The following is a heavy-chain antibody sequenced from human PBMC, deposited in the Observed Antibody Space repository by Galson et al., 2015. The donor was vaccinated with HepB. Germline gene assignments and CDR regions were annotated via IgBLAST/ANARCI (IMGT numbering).Heavy chain of an antibody. V-gene: IGHV6-1*01. CDR2: TYYRSKWYN. Sequence: CAISGDSVSSSSAAWNWIRQSPSRGLEWLGRTYYRSKWYNDYAVSVKGRITINPDTSKNHCSLQLSSVTPEDTAVYYCARGGYSPARIFDYWGQGTLVTVSS. CDR3: ARGGYSPARIFDY. CDR1: GDSVSSSSAA. J-gene: IGHJ4*02. D-gene: IGHD5-18*01.